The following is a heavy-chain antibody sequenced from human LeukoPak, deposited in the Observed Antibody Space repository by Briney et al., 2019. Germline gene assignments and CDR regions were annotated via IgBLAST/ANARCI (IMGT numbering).Heavy chain of an antibody. CDR1: GGSFSGYY. V-gene: IGHV4-34*01. D-gene: IGHD3-10*01. Sequence: SETLSLTCAVYGGSFSGYYWSWIRQPPGKGLEWIGSIYYSGSTYYNPSLKSRVTISVDTSKNQFSLKLSSVTAADTAVYYCASGMELLWFGELLHWFDPWGQGTLVTVSS. J-gene: IGHJ5*02. CDR2: IYYSGST. CDR3: ASGMELLWFGELLHWFDP.